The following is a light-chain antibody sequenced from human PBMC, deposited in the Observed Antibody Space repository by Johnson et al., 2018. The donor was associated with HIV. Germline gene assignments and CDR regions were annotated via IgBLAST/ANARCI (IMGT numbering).Light chain of an antibody. J-gene: IGLJ1*01. CDR3: GTWDSSLSACYV. CDR2: ENN. Sequence: QSVLTQPPSVSAAPGQKVTISCSGSSSKIGNNYVSWYQQLPGTAPKLLIYENNKRPSGIPARFSGSKSGTSATLGITGLQTGDEAYYYCGTWDSSLSACYVFGTGTTVSV. V-gene: IGLV1-51*02. CDR1: SSKIGNNY.